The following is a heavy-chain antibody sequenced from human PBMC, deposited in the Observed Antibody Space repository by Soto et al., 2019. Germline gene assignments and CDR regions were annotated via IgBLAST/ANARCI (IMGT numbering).Heavy chain of an antibody. D-gene: IGHD3-10*01. V-gene: IGHV3-23*01. CDR2: ISYGGGTT. J-gene: IGHJ6*02. Sequence: PGGSLRLSCAASEFTFSNYAMSWVRQAPGKWLERVSAISYGGGTTYYADSVKGRFTISRDNSKNTLYLQMNSLRAEDTAVYYCAKRATITLVPRSDTARGNTYYYSGMDVWGQGTTVTVSS. CDR3: AKRATITLVPRSDTARGNTYYYSGMDV. CDR1: EFTFSNYA.